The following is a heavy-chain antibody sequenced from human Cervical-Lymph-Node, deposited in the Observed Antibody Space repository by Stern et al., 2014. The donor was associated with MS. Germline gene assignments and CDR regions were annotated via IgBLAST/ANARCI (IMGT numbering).Heavy chain of an antibody. V-gene: IGHV5-51*01. J-gene: IGHJ4*02. D-gene: IGHD3-3*01. CDR2: IYPGASDV. Sequence: QLGQSGAEVKKPGEFLKISCKGSGYSFPNYWIGWVRQMPGQGLEFMGIIYPGASDVRYSPSFQGQVTISADKSISTAYLQWSSLKASDTAMYYCARGSGRDFFDYWGQGALVTVSS. CDR1: GYSFPNYW. CDR3: ARGSGRDFFDY.